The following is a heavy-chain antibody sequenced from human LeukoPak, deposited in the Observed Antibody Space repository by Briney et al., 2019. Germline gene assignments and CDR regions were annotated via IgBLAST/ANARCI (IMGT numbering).Heavy chain of an antibody. D-gene: IGHD3-3*01. Sequence: GGSLRLSCAASGFTVSSNYMSWVRQAPGKGLEWVSVIYSGGSTYYADSVKGRFTISRDNSKNTLYLQMNSLRAEDTAVYYCAKGRSGSDFWSGPVPYYFDYWGQGTLVTVSS. CDR1: GFTVSSNY. CDR3: AKGRSGSDFWSGPVPYYFDY. CDR2: IYSGGST. V-gene: IGHV3-53*01. J-gene: IGHJ4*02.